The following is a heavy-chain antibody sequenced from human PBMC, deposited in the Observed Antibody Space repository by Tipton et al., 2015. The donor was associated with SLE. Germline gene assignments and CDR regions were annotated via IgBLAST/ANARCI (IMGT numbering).Heavy chain of an antibody. CDR3: AKEGIVLEYNMDV. D-gene: IGHD2-8*01. CDR1: GFTFSGYA. Sequence: SLRLSCAASGFTFSGYAMTWVRQAPGKGLEWVSSISGRGDETYYADSVKGRFTISRDNSKNTLYLQMNGLRAEDTAVYSCAKEGIVLEYNMDVWGQGTAVTVSS. CDR2: ISGRGDET. V-gene: IGHV3-23*01. J-gene: IGHJ6*02.